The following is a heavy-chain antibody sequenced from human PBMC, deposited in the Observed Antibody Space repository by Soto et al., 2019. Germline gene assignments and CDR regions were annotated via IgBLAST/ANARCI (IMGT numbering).Heavy chain of an antibody. CDR2: ISGSGGST. Sequence: EVQLLESGGGLVQPGGSLRLSCAASGFTFSSYAMSWVRQAPGKGLEWVSAISGSGGSTYYADSVKGRFTISRDNSKNTLYLQMNSLRDEDTAVYYCAKGSIQLWRSFDYWGQGTLVTVSS. J-gene: IGHJ4*02. CDR1: GFTFSSYA. V-gene: IGHV3-23*01. D-gene: IGHD5-18*01. CDR3: AKGSIQLWRSFDY.